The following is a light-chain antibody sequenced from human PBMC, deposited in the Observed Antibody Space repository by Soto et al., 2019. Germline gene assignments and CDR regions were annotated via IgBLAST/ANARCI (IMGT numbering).Light chain of an antibody. CDR2: GAS. CDR1: QSVSSSY. V-gene: IGKV3-20*01. J-gene: IGKJ3*01. Sequence: EIVLTQSPGTLSLSPGERATLSCRASQSVSSSYLAWYQQKPGQAPRLLSYGASSRATGIPDRFSGSGSAQYFTLTISRLEPEDFAVYYCQQKGRSPLITFGPGTKVDIK. CDR3: QQKGRSPLIT.